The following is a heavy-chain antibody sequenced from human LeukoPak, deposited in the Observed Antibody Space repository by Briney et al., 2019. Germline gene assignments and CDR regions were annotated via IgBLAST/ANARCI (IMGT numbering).Heavy chain of an antibody. Sequence: GGSLRLSCAASGFTFSSYAMSWVRQAPGKGLEWVSAISGSGGSTYYADSVKGRFTISRDTSKNTLYLQMSSLRAEDTAIYYCATKGRSSWYYFDYWGQGTLVTVSS. V-gene: IGHV3-23*01. J-gene: IGHJ4*02. CDR2: ISGSGGST. CDR1: GFTFSSYA. D-gene: IGHD6-13*01. CDR3: ATKGRSSWYYFDY.